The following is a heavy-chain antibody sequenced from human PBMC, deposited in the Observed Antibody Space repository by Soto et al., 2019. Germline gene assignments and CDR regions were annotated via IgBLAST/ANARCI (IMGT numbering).Heavy chain of an antibody. D-gene: IGHD5-12*01. J-gene: IGHJ4*02. CDR1: GYTFTSYY. V-gene: IGHV1-46*01. CDR3: ARELATIRGVYFDY. CDR2: IDPSSGSA. Sequence: QVQLVQSGAEVKKPGASVKVSCKASGYTFTSYYLHWVRQAPGQGLERMGIIDPSSGSAKYAQKVQGRLTMTRATSTKTVYMDLSSLRSEDTAVYYCARELATIRGVYFDYWGQGSLVTVSS.